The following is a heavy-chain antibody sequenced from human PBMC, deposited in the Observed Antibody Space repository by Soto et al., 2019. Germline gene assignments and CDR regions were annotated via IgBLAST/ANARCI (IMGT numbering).Heavy chain of an antibody. D-gene: IGHD3-3*01. CDR1: GGSISSSSYY. V-gene: IGHV4-39*01. CDR2: IYYSGST. Sequence: SETLSLTCTVSGGSISSSSYYWDWIRQPPGKGLEWIGSIYYSGSTYYNPSLKSRVTISVDTSKNQFSLKLSSVTAADTAVYYCATHARGYDFWSGYPKNWFDPWGQGTLVTVSS. CDR3: ATHARGYDFWSGYPKNWFDP. J-gene: IGHJ5*02.